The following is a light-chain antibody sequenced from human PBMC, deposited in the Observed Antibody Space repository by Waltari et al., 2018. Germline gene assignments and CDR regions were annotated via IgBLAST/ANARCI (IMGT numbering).Light chain of an antibody. J-gene: IGKJ1*01. V-gene: IGKV3-20*01. CDR3: HQYGSSRWT. CDR1: QSVGSNY. CDR2: AAS. Sequence: EIVLTQSPGTLSLSPGERGTLSCRASQSVGSNYLAWYQQRPGQAPRLLIYAASIRATGIPDSFSGSGSGTDFTLTISRLEPEDSAVYFCHQYGSSRWTFGQGTRLEI.